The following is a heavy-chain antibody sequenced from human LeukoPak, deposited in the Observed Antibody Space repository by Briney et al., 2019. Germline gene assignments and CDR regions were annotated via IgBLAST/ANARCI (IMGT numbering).Heavy chain of an antibody. Sequence: GASVKVSCKASGYTFTGYYMHWVRQAPGQGLEWMGWINPNSGGTNYAQKFQGRVTMTRDTSISTAYMELSRLRSDDTAVYYCARDRVLSALNYYGSSGYYGGLNWFDPWGQGTLVTVSS. V-gene: IGHV1-2*02. CDR3: ARDRVLSALNYYGSSGYYGGLNWFDP. CDR1: GYTFTGYY. J-gene: IGHJ5*02. CDR2: INPNSGGT. D-gene: IGHD3-22*01.